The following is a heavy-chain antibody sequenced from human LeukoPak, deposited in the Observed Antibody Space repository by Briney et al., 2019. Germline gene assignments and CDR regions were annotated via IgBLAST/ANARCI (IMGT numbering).Heavy chain of an antibody. D-gene: IGHD2-15*01. Sequence: ASVKVSCKVSGYTLTELSMHWERQAPGKGLEWMGGFDPEDGETIYAQKFQGRVTMTEDTSTDTAYMELSSLRSEDTAVYYCSCHSIAYYYYGMDVWGQGTTVTVSS. V-gene: IGHV1-24*01. CDR3: SCHSIAYYYYGMDV. CDR1: GYTLTELS. CDR2: FDPEDGET. J-gene: IGHJ6*02.